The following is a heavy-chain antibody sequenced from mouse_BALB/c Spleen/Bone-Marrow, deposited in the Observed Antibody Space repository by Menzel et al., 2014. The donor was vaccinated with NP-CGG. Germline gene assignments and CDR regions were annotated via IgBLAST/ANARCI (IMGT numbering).Heavy chain of an antibody. CDR2: IDPANGHI. CDR1: GFNIKDSY. V-gene: IGHV14-3*02. CDR3: AWGGFRDDALDC. Sequence: VQLQQSGAELVKPGASVKSSCTASGFNIKDSYIHWVKQRPEQGLEWIGRIDPANGHIKYDPKFQGKAPITADTSSNTACMPLSSLTCEATAGYYCAWGGFRDDALDCWGQGTSVTVSS. J-gene: IGHJ4*01.